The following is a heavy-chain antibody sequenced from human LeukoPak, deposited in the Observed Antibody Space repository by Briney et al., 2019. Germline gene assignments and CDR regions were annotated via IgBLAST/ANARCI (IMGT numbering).Heavy chain of an antibody. CDR3: AGSYDSNSFDY. D-gene: IGHD3-22*01. Sequence: GVLRLSCAASGFTFSDYYMSWIRQAPGKGLEWVSYISSSGSTIYYADSVKGRFTISRDNAKNSLYLQMNSLRAEDTAVYYCAGSYDSNSFDYWGQGTLVTVSS. CDR1: GFTFSDYY. CDR2: ISSSGSTI. V-gene: IGHV3-11*01. J-gene: IGHJ4*02.